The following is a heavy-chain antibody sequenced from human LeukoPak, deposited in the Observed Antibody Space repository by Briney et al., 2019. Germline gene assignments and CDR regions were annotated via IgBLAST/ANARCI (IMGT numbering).Heavy chain of an antibody. CDR2: INHSGST. V-gene: IGHV4-34*01. CDR3: ARDSCSGGSCYSDYFDY. Sequence: SETLSLTCAVYGGSFSGYYWSWIRQPPGKGLEWIGEINHSGSTNYNPSLKSRVTISVDTSKNQFSLKLSSVTAADTAVYYCARDSCSGGSCYSDYFDYWGQGTLVTVSS. D-gene: IGHD2-15*01. J-gene: IGHJ4*02. CDR1: GGSFSGYY.